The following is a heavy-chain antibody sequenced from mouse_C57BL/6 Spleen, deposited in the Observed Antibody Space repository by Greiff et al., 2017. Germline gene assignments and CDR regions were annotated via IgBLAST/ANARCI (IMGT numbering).Heavy chain of an antibody. V-gene: IGHV1-26*01. CDR3: ARSQLRLPFAY. Sequence: VQLQQSGPELVKPGASVKISCKASGYTFTDYYMNWVKQSHGKSLEWIGDINPNNGGTSYNQKFKGKATLTVDKSSSTAYMELRSLTSEDSAVYYCARSQLRLPFAYGGQGTLVTVSA. CDR1: GYTFTDYY. D-gene: IGHD3-2*02. J-gene: IGHJ3*01. CDR2: INPNNGGT.